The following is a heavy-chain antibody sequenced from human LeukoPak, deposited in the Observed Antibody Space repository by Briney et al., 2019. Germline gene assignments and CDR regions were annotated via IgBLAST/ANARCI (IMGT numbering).Heavy chain of an antibody. CDR1: GGSISSYY. D-gene: IGHD4-17*01. V-gene: IGHV4-59*01. Sequence: PSETLSLTCTVSGGSISSYYWSWIRQPPGRGLEWIGYIYYSGSTNYNPSLKSRVTISVDTSKNQFSLKLSSVTAADTAVYYCARGHFHYGDLTAPYYYYGMDVWGQGTTVTVSS. J-gene: IGHJ6*02. CDR2: IYYSGST. CDR3: ARGHFHYGDLTAPYYYYGMDV.